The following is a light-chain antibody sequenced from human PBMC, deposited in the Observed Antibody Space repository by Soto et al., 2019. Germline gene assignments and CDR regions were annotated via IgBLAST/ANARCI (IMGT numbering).Light chain of an antibody. Sequence: DIQRTQSPSTLSASVGDRVTITCRASQSISSWLAWYQQKPGKAPKLLIYKASSLESGVPSRFSGSGSGTEFTLTISSLQTDDFATYYCQQYNSYSRTFGQGTKVDI. V-gene: IGKV1-5*03. CDR1: QSISSW. CDR3: QQYNSYSRT. J-gene: IGKJ1*01. CDR2: KAS.